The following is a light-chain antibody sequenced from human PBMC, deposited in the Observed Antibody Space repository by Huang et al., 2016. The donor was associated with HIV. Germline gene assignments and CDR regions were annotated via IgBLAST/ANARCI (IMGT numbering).Light chain of an antibody. Sequence: QLTQSPSSLSASVGDRVTITCRASQGISNTLAWYQQKPGKAPKLLIYDASSLQTGAASRFSGSGSGKDFTLTISSLQPEDCATYYCQQFNHYPLTFGGGTKVEIE. CDR2: DAS. J-gene: IGKJ4*01. CDR1: QGISNT. V-gene: IGKV1D-13*01. CDR3: QQFNHYPLT.